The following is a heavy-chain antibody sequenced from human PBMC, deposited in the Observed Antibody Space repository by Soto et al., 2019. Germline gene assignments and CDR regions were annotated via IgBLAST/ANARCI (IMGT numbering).Heavy chain of an antibody. CDR2: IYTSGNT. CDR3: ARDTTNLAFDY. J-gene: IGHJ4*02. V-gene: IGHV4-4*07. D-gene: IGHD1-26*01. CDR1: SGSIRRDY. Sequence: KTSETLSLTCTVSSGSIRRDYWNWIRQPAGKGLEWIGRIYTSGNTYYNPSLKSRVSMALDTSKNQFSLNLTSVTAADTAIYYCARDTTNLAFDYWGPGILVTVSS.